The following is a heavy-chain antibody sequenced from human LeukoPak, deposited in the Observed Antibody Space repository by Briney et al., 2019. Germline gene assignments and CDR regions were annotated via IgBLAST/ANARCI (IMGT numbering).Heavy chain of an antibody. V-gene: IGHV3-23*01. CDR1: VGSISSYY. Sequence: PSETLSLTCTVSVGSISSYYWSWIRQPPGKGLEWVSAISGSGGSTYYADSVKGRFTISRDNSKNTLYLQMNSLRAEDTAVYYCAQGDDSSALFDYWGQGTLVTVSS. J-gene: IGHJ4*02. CDR2: ISGSGGST. CDR3: AQGDDSSALFDY. D-gene: IGHD3-22*01.